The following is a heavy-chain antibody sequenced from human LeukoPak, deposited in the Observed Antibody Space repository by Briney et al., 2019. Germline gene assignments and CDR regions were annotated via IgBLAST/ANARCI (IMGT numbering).Heavy chain of an antibody. CDR3: ATIGAMGAFDI. CDR2: MSSSGSSI. V-gene: IGHV3-48*03. Sequence: GGSLRLSCAASGFSFSRYEMNWVRQAPGKGLEWVSYMSSSGSSIHYADSVKGRFTISRDNAKNSLHLQVNNLRVEDTAIYYYATIGAMGAFDIWGQGTMVTVSS. J-gene: IGHJ3*02. CDR1: GFSFSRYE. D-gene: IGHD2-2*01.